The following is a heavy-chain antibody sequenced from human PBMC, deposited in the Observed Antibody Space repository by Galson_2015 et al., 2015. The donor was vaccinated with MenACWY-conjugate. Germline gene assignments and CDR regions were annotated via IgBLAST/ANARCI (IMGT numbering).Heavy chain of an antibody. Sequence: SLRLSCAASGLTVSTNYMAWVRQTPGKGLEWVSALYSSGGTVYAESVKGRFTISRDNSKNTLYLQMNSLRAEDTAVYYCVRGSPRILPYYGMDVWGQGTTVSVSS. CDR2: LYSSGGT. J-gene: IGHJ6*02. CDR3: VRGSPRILPYYGMDV. V-gene: IGHV3-53*01. CDR1: GLTVSTNY. D-gene: IGHD2-15*01.